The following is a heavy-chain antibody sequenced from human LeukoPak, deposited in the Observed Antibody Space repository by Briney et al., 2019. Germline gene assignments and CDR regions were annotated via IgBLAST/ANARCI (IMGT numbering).Heavy chain of an antibody. Sequence: GRSLRLSCAASGFTFDDYAMHWVRQAPGKGLEWVSGISWNSGSIGYADSVKGRFTISRDNAKNSLYLQMNSLRDEDTAVYYCARDTVTGTTNYYYYGMDVWGQGTTVTVSS. CDR1: GFTFDDYA. CDR2: ISWNSGSI. J-gene: IGHJ6*02. CDR3: ARDTVTGTTNYYYYGMDV. V-gene: IGHV3-9*01. D-gene: IGHD1-7*01.